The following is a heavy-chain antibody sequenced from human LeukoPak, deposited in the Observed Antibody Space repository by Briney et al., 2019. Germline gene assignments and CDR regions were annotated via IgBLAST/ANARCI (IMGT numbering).Heavy chain of an antibody. CDR2: IYYSGST. J-gene: IGHJ3*01. D-gene: IGHD5-12*01. CDR1: GGSISSYY. CDR3: ARSRGYSGYAYDAFDL. Sequence: PSETLSLTCTVSGGSISSYYWSWIRQPPGKGLEWIGYIYYSGSTNYNPSLKSRVTISVDTSKNQFSLNLSSVTAADTAVYYCARSRGYSGYAYDAFDLWGQGTMVTVSS. V-gene: IGHV4-59*01.